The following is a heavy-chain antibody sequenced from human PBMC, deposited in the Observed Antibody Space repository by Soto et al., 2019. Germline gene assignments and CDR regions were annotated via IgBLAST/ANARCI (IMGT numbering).Heavy chain of an antibody. Sequence: GASVKVSCTVSGYPFTAYYIHWLRHAPGQGLEWLGWIDPSSGGTNYAQKFQGRVTMTRDTSISTAYMELSRLRSDDTAVYYCASGGPGYWSGDSCSPQDYWGRGTLVTVSS. D-gene: IGHD2-15*01. CDR1: GYPFTAYY. V-gene: IGHV1-2*02. CDR3: ASGGPGYWSGDSCSPQDY. J-gene: IGHJ4*02. CDR2: IDPSSGGT.